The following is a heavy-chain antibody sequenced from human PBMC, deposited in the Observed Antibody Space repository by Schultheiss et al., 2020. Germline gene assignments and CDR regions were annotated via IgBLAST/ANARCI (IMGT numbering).Heavy chain of an antibody. V-gene: IGHV1-18*01. CDR2: ISAYNGNT. D-gene: IGHD3-10*01. Sequence: ASVKVSCKASGYTFTSYGISWVRQAPGQGLEWMGWISAYNGNTNYAQKLQGRVTMTTDTSTSTAYMELRSLRSEDTAVYYCASSESFYGSGSGGMDVWGQGTTVTVSS. J-gene: IGHJ6*02. CDR1: GYTFTSYG. CDR3: ASSESFYGSGSGGMDV.